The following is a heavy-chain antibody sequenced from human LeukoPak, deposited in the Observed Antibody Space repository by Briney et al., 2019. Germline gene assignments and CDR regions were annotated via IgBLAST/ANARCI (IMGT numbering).Heavy chain of an antibody. CDR1: GGSVTDYY. CDR3: ASRKLGNDY. J-gene: IGHJ4*02. V-gene: IGHV4-59*02. Sequence: SETLSLTCTVSGGSVTDYYWSWIRQSPGKGLEWIGYIYYTGASYNPSLKSRVTISADTSKNQFSLKLISVTAADTAVYYCASRKLGNDYWGQGTLVTVSS. D-gene: IGHD7-27*01. CDR2: IYYTGA.